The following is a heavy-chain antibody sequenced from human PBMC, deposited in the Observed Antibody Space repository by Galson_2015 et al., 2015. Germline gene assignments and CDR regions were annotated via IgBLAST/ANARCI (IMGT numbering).Heavy chain of an antibody. D-gene: IGHD4-17*01. J-gene: IGHJ6*02. Sequence: SSISSSSSYIYYADSVKGRFTISRENAKNSLYLQMNSLRAGDTAVYYCARGGTTVTIAYTGDYYYGMDVWGQGTTVTVSS. CDR3: ARGGTTVTIAYTGDYYYGMDV. CDR2: ISSSSSYI. V-gene: IGHV3-21*01.